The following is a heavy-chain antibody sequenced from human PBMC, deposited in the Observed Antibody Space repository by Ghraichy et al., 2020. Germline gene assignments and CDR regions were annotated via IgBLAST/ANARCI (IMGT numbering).Heavy chain of an antibody. V-gene: IGHV1-18*04. CDR2: ISAYNGNT. J-gene: IGHJ6*02. CDR3: ARGGYSSSWYYPPPYYYYYGMDV. D-gene: IGHD6-13*01. Sequence: ASVKVSCKASGYTFTSYGISWVRQAPGQGLEWMGRISAYNGNTNYAQKLQGRVTMTTDTSTSTAYMELRSLRSDDTAVYYCARGGYSSSWYYPPPYYYYYGMDVWGQGTTVTVSS. CDR1: GYTFTSYG.